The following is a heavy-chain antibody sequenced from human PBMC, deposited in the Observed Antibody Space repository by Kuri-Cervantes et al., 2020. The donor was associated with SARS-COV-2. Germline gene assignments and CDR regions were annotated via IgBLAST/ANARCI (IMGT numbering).Heavy chain of an antibody. CDR1: GGSFSGYY. D-gene: IGHD7-27*01. CDR3: ARGPGNWGGFDY. CDR2: INHSGST. J-gene: IGHJ4*02. Sequence: ESLKISCAVYGGSFSGYYWSWIRQTPGKGLEWIGEINHSGSTNYNPSRKSRVTISVDTSKNQFSLKLSSVTAADTAVYYCARGPGNWGGFDYWGQGTLVTVSS. V-gene: IGHV4-34*01.